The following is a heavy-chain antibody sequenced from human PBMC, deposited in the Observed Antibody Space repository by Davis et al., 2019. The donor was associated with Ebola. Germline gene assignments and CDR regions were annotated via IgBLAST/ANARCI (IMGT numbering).Heavy chain of an antibody. Sequence: GESLKIPCAASGFTLSTYSMNWVRQAPGEGLEWVSYISGSSSTIYYADSVKGRFTISRDNAKNSLYLQMNSLRDEDTAVYYCASRHDYWGQGTLVTVSS. CDR1: GFTLSTYS. CDR2: ISGSSSTI. J-gene: IGHJ4*02. CDR3: ASRHDY. V-gene: IGHV3-48*02.